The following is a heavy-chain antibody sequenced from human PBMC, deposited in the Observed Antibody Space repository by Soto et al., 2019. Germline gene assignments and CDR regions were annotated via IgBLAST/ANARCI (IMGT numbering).Heavy chain of an antibody. D-gene: IGHD5-12*01. V-gene: IGHV2-5*02. Sequence: QITLKESGPPLVRPPQTLTLTCTFSGFSLTSGVGVGWIRQPPGKALEWLALIYWDDDKRYSPSLKNRLTIPKDTSQNQVGPTITHVGPVDTATYFCAHIDPEIVTVGGHGGFDYWGQGTLVTVSS. CDR1: GFSLTSGVG. J-gene: IGHJ4*02. CDR3: AHIDPEIVTVGGHGGFDY. CDR2: IYWDDDK.